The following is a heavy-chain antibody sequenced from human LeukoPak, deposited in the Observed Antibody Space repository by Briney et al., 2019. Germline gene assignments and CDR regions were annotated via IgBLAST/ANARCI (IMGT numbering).Heavy chain of an antibody. D-gene: IGHD2-15*01. V-gene: IGHV4-61*02. CDR1: GGSISSGSYY. CDR2: IYTSGST. J-gene: IGHJ4*02. Sequence: SQTLSLTCTVSGGSISSGSYYWSWIRQPAGKGLEWIGRIYTSGSTNYNPSLKSRVTISVDTSKNQFSLKLSSVTAADTAVYYCARGLPSPGAPYYFDYWGQGTLVTVSS. CDR3: ARGLPSPGAPYYFDY.